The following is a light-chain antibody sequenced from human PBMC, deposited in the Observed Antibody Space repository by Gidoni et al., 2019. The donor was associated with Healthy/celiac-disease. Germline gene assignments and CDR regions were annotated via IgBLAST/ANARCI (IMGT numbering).Light chain of an antibody. CDR1: KMGDKY. CDR2: QDS. J-gene: IGLJ2*01. Sequence: SYELPQPPSVSVSPGQTASITCSGDKMGDKYVCWYQQKPGQSPVLVIYQDSKRPSGIPERFSGSNSGNTATLTISGTQAMDEADYYCQAWDSSIVVFGGGSKLXV. V-gene: IGLV3-1*01. CDR3: QAWDSSIVV.